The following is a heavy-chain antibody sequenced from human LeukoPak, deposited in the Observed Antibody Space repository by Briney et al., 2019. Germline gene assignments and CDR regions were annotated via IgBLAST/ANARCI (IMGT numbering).Heavy chain of an antibody. D-gene: IGHD4-17*01. CDR3: ARDRGGYGDYYFDY. CDR2: IYYSGST. J-gene: IGHJ4*02. V-gene: IGHV4-30-4*08. CDR1: GGSISSGGYY. Sequence: PSQTLSLTCTVSGGSISSGGYYWSWIRQPPGKGLEWIGYIYYSGSTYYNPSLKSRVTISVDTSKNQFSLKLSSVTAADTAVYYCARDRGGYGDYYFDYWGQGTLVTVSS.